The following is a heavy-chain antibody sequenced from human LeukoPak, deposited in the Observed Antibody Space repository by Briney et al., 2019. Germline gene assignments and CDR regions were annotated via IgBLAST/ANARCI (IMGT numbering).Heavy chain of an antibody. J-gene: IGHJ4*02. CDR2: ISWDGGST. CDR3: AKDAGGYYPV. V-gene: IGHV3-43*01. Sequence: GGSLRLSSAASGFTFDDYTMHWVRQAPGKGLEWVSLISWDGGSTYYADSVKGRFTISRDNSKNSLYLQMNSLRTEDTALYYCAKDAGGYYPVWGQGTLVTVSS. CDR1: GFTFDDYT. D-gene: IGHD3-10*01.